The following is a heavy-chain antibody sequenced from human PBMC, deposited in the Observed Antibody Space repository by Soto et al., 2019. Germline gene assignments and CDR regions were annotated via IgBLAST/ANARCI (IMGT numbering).Heavy chain of an antibody. CDR2: IYYSGST. CDR1: GGSISSSSYY. V-gene: IGHV4-39*01. Sequence: SETLSLTCTVSGGSISSSSYYWGWIRQPPGKGLEWIGSIYYSGSTYYNPSLKSRVTISVDTSKNQFSLKLSSVTAAYTPSPKRAFTISVDTSKTLFSLKLSSVPAADTAVYYCARHLFRITIFGVVTGGEDAFDIWGQGTMVTVSS. J-gene: IGHJ3*02. D-gene: IGHD3-10*01. CDR3: AFTISVDTSKTLFSLKLSSVPAADTAVYYCARHLFRITIFGVVTGGEDAFDI.